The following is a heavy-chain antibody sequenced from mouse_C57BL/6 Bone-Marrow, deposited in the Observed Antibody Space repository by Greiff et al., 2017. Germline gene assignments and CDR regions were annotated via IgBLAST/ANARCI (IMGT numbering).Heavy chain of an antibody. V-gene: IGHV1-39*01. CDR2: INPNYGTT. J-gene: IGHJ4*01. Sequence: EVQLQQSGPELVKPGASVKISCKASGYSFTDYNLNWVKQSHGKSLEWIGVINPNYGTTSSNQKFKGKATLTVDQSSSTAYMQLNSLTSEDSAVYYCARGYDYYYAMDSWGQGTSVTVSS. D-gene: IGHD2-4*01. CDR1: GYSFTDYN. CDR3: ARGYDYYYAMDS.